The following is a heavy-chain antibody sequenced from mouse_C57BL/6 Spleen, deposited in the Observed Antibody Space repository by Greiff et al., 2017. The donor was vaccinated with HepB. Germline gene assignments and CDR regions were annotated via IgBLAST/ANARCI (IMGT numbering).Heavy chain of an antibody. CDR1: GYTFTSYW. D-gene: IGHD1-1*01. Sequence: QVQLKQPGAELVKPGASVKMSCKASGYTFTSYWITWVKQRPGQGLEWIGDIYPGSGSTNYNEKFKSKATLTVDTSSSTAYMQLSSLTSEDSAVYYCARGYGSSYVDYFDYWGQGTTLTVSS. V-gene: IGHV1-55*01. CDR3: ARGYGSSYVDYFDY. J-gene: IGHJ2*01. CDR2: IYPGSGST.